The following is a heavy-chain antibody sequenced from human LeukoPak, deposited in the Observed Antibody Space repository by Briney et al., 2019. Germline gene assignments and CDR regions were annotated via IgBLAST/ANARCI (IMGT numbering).Heavy chain of an antibody. V-gene: IGHV3-30-3*01. CDR1: GFTLSSYA. CDR3: ARDSSGWTGGGYFDY. J-gene: IGHJ4*02. Sequence: GGSLRLSCAASGFTLSSYAMHWVRQAPGKGLEWVAVISYDGSNKYYADSVKGRFTISRDNSKNTLYLQMNSLRAEDTAVYYCARDSSGWTGGGYFDYWGQGTLVTVSS. D-gene: IGHD6-19*01. CDR2: ISYDGSNK.